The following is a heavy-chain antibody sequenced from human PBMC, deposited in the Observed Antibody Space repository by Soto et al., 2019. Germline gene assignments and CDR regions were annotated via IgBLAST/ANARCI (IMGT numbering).Heavy chain of an antibody. CDR1: GYTFTSYY. CDR2: ISASSGNT. CDR3: ARGDCSSTRCYVSDY. J-gene: IGHJ4*02. D-gene: IGHD2-2*01. Sequence: ASVKVSCKASGYTFTSYYMHWVRQAPGQGLEWMGRISASSGNTSYAQKLQGRVTMTTDTSTSTAYMELRSLRSDDTAVYYCARGDCSSTRCYVSDYWGQGTLVTVSS. V-gene: IGHV1-46*01.